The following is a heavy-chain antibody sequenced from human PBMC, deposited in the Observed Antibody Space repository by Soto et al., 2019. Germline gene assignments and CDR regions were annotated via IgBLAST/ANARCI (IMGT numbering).Heavy chain of an antibody. D-gene: IGHD6-19*01. Sequence: QLQLQESGPGLVKPSETLSLTCTVSGGSISSSSYYWGWIRQPPGKGLEWIGSIYYSGSTYYNPSLKCRVTISVDTSKNHFSRKLSSVTAADTAVYYCARHSTVAPPRGWFDPWGQGTLVTVSS. CDR1: GGSISSSSYY. CDR3: ARHSTVAPPRGWFDP. CDR2: IYYSGST. J-gene: IGHJ5*02. V-gene: IGHV4-39*01.